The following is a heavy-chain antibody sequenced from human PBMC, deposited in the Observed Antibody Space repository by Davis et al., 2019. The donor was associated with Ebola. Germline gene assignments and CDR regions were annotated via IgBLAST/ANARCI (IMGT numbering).Heavy chain of an antibody. Sequence: SETLSLTCTVSGGSISSGDYFWSWIRQPPGTGLEWIGYIYYGGSAYYNPPLKSRVTISVDTSRNQFSLKLNSMTAADTAVYYCARGWPSSVTTDYYAMDVWGKGTTVTVSS. CDR1: GGSISSGDYF. D-gene: IGHD4-17*01. J-gene: IGHJ6*04. V-gene: IGHV4-30-4*01. CDR2: IYYGGSA. CDR3: ARGWPSSVTTDYYAMDV.